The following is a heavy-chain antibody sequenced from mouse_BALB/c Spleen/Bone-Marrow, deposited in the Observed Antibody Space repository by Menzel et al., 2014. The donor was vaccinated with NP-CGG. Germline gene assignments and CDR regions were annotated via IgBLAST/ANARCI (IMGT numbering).Heavy chain of an antibody. CDR3: ARDENYYGNYGTMDY. V-gene: IGHV2-9*02. J-gene: IGHJ4*01. CDR1: GFSLTSYG. CDR2: IWAGGST. Sequence: VHLVESGPGLVAPSQSLSITCTVSGFSLTSYGAHWVRQPPGKGLEWLGVIWAGGSTNYNSALMSRLSISKDSSKSQVFLKMNSLQTDDTAMYYCARDENYYGNYGTMDYWGQGTSVTVSS. D-gene: IGHD2-1*01.